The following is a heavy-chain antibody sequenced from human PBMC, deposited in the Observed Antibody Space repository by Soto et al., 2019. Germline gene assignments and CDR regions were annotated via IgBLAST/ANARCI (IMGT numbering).Heavy chain of an antibody. CDR3: TRHSSYYGSPYGCSLAT. V-gene: IGHV4-39*01. D-gene: IGHD3-10*01. Sequence: QLQLQESGPGLVKPSETLSLTGTVSGGSISSSSYYWGWIRQPPGKGLEWIGSIYYSGNTYYNPYIKSRVTISVDTSKNQYSMKLRSVTATDTAVYYCTRHSSYYGSPYGCSLATWGQGTLVPVSS. CDR2: IYYSGNT. CDR1: GGSISSSSYY. J-gene: IGHJ5*02.